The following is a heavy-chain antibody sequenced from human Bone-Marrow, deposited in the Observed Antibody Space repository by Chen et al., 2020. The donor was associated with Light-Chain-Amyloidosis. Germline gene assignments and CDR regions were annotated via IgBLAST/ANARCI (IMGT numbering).Heavy chain of an antibody. D-gene: IGHD2-2*01. CDR1: GYTFTGYH. V-gene: IGHV1-2*02. Sequence: QVQLVQSGAEVKKPGASVKVSCEASGYTFTGYHMHWVRQAPGQGLEWMGWINPNSDSTIYAQKFQGRVTMTRDTSISTVYMELSSLRSDDTAVYYCARGLHCSNTNCYLEFYYNAMDVWGQGTTVTVSS. J-gene: IGHJ6*02. CDR3: ARGLHCSNTNCYLEFYYNAMDV. CDR2: INPNSDST.